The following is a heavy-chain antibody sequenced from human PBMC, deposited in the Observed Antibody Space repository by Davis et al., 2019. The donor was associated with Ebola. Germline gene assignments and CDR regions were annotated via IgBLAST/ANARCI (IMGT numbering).Heavy chain of an antibody. V-gene: IGHV3-23*01. CDR2: ISLGGDRI. D-gene: IGHD3-3*01. J-gene: IGHJ6*02. CDR1: GFGFSSYA. Sequence: PGGSLRLSCAASGFGFSSYAMNWVRQAPGRGLEWVSSISLGGDRIQYADSVKGRFTISRDNSKDTLYLQMSSLYYCGGEYDFLDGNGVDVWGQGTTVTVSS. CDR3: DGNGVDV.